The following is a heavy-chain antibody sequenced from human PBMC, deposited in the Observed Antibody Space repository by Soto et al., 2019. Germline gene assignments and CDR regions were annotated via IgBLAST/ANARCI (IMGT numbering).Heavy chain of an antibody. CDR2: INHSGST. CDR3: SRGGDRHDLFDL. J-gene: IGHJ5*02. CDR1: GGSFSGYY. Sequence: LSLSCAVYGGSFSGYYWSWIRQPPGKGLEWIGEINHSGSTNYNPSLKSRVTISVDTSKNQFSLKLSSVTAADTAVYYVSRGGDRHDLFDLSTQGTSVPVSS. V-gene: IGHV4-34*01.